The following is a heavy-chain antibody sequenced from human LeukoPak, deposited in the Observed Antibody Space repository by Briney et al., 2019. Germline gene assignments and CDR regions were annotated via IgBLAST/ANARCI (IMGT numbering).Heavy chain of an antibody. CDR3: ARDVVGAVSFDDY. CDR2: ISSSSSYI. CDR1: GFTFSSYS. Sequence: GGSLRLSCAASGFTFSSYSMNWVRQAPGKGLEWVSSISSSSSYIYYADSVKGRFTISRDNAKNSLYLQMNSLRAEDTAVYYCARDVVGAVSFDDYWGQGTLVTVSS. J-gene: IGHJ4*02. V-gene: IGHV3-21*01. D-gene: IGHD1-26*01.